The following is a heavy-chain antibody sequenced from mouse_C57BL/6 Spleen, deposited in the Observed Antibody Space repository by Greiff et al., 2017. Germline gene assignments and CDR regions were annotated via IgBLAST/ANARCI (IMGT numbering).Heavy chain of an antibody. CDR1: GYTFTDYY. CDR2: IFPGSGST. J-gene: IGHJ4*01. V-gene: IGHV1-75*01. CDR3: ARGDYGRPHAMDY. D-gene: IGHD1-1*01. Sequence: VKLQESGPELVKPGASVKISCKASGYTFTDYYITWVKQRPGQGLEWIGWIFPGSGSTYYNEKFKGKATLTVDKSSSTAYMLLSSLTSEDSAVYFCARGDYGRPHAMDYWGQGTSVTVSS.